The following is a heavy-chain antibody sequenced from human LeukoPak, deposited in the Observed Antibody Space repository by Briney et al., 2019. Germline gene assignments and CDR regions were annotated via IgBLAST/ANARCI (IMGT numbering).Heavy chain of an antibody. D-gene: IGHD3-10*02. CDR1: GGSISSYY. CDR3: AELGITMIGGV. J-gene: IGHJ6*04. Sequence: TSSETLSLTCTVSGGSISSYYWSWIRQPPGKGLECIGYIHYTGSTNYNASLKSRVTISVDTSKNQFSLKLNSVTAADTAVYYCAELGITMIGGVWGKGTTVTISS. CDR2: IHYTGST. V-gene: IGHV4-59*01.